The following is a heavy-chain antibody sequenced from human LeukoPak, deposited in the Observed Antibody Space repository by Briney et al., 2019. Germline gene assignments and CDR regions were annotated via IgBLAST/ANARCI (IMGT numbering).Heavy chain of an antibody. CDR2: ISYDGSNK. CDR3: AKFPSYDSSGHDGFDV. V-gene: IGHV3-30-3*02. D-gene: IGHD3-22*01. CDR1: GFTFSSYA. J-gene: IGHJ3*01. Sequence: GGSLRLSCAASGFTFSSYAMHWVRQAPGKGLEWVAVISYDGSNKYYADSVKGRFTISRDNSKDTLYLQMNSLRAEDTATYFCAKFPSYDSSGHDGFDVWGQGTRVTVSS.